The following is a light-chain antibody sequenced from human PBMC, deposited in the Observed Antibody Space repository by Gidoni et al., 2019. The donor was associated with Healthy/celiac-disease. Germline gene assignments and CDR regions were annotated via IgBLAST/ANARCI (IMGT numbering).Light chain of an antibody. Sequence: DIQLTQSPSFLSASVGDRVTITCRASQGISSYLAWYQHKPGKAPKLLIYAASTLQSGVPSRFSGSGSGTEFTLTISSLQPEDFATYYCQQLNSYLLTFGGGTKVEIK. CDR2: AAS. J-gene: IGKJ4*01. CDR1: QGISSY. CDR3: QQLNSYLLT. V-gene: IGKV1-9*01.